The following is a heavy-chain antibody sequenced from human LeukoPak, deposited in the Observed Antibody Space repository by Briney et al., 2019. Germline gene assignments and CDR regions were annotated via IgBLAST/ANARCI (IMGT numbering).Heavy chain of an antibody. CDR2: ISTGGTTT. D-gene: IGHD2-8*02. V-gene: IGHV3-48*04. CDR1: GFIFSDFG. CDR3: VRGTDCSATTCYPLSAFDF. J-gene: IGHJ4*02. Sequence: GGSLRLSCVASGFIFSDFGMNWVRQVPGKGLEWVAFISTGGTTTFYADSVKGRFTISRDTAKKSLDLQMTRLRADDTAAYYCVRGTDCSATTCYPLSAFDFWGQGTLVTASS.